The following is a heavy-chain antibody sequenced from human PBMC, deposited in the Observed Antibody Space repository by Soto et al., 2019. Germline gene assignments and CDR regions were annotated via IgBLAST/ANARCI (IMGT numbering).Heavy chain of an antibody. CDR1: GGNFRSNA. CDR2: IIPIFGAA. V-gene: IGHV1-69*01. D-gene: IGHD6-6*01. CDR3: ATPKASSRSSAIGYYYYGLDV. Sequence: QVHLVQSGAEVKKPGSSVKVSCKASGGNFRSNAISWVRQAPGQGLEWMGGIIPIFGAANYPQKFQGRVRITAAESTTIAYMELSSLRSDDTAVYYCATPKASSRSSAIGYYYYGLDVWGQGTSVIVSS. J-gene: IGHJ6*02.